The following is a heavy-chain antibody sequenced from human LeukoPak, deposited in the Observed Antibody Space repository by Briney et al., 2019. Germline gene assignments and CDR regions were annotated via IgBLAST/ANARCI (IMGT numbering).Heavy chain of an antibody. D-gene: IGHD2-2*01. V-gene: IGHV4-59*01. CDR2: IYYSGST. J-gene: IGHJ6*03. Sequence: SETLSLTCAVYGESFSGYYWSWIRQPPGKGLEWIGYIYYSGSTNYNPSLKSRVTISVDTSKNQFSLKLSSVTAADTAVYYCARGALGYCSSTSCYGYYYYMDVWGKGTTVTVSS. CDR3: ARGALGYCSSTSCYGYYYYMDV. CDR1: GESFSGYY.